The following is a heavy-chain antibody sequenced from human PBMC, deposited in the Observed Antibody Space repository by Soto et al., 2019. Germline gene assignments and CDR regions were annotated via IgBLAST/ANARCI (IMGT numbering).Heavy chain of an antibody. V-gene: IGHV4-30-2*01. D-gene: IGHD6-13*01. Sequence: RSRTFTVSVRSISRGRYSRSWNREPPGKGLEWIGYIYHSGSTYYNPSLNIRVTISVDKSKTQFSLKLCSVTAAVTALYSRVGAGGLRAAAVDYWGQGTLATASS. CDR3: VGAGGLRAAAVDY. CDR1: VRSISRGRYS. J-gene: IGHJ4*02. CDR2: IYHSGST.